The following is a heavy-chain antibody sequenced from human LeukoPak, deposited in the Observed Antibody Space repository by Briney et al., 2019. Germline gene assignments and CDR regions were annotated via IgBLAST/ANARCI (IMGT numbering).Heavy chain of an antibody. D-gene: IGHD4-17*01. CDR3: ARFYGDYQAFDI. J-gene: IGHJ3*02. CDR2: IWFDGSKQ. V-gene: IGHV3-33*01. CDR1: GFMFSGYG. Sequence: GKSLRLSCAASGFMFSGYGMHWVRLAPGKGLEWVAVIWFDGSKQYYADSVKGRFTISRDNSKNTLSLQMNSLRAEDTAVYYCARFYGDYQAFDIWDQGTLVTVSS.